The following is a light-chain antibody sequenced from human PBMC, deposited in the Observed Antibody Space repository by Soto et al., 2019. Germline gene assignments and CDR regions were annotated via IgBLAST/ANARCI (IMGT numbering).Light chain of an antibody. CDR2: DAS. J-gene: IGKJ5*01. V-gene: IGKV3-11*01. Sequence: PGGRATLPCRASQSVSSSLAWYQQRPGQPPKLVIYDASKRAVGIPDRFSGSGAGADFTLTISSLDPEDFAIYYCQQRTTWPPTFGQGTRLEIK. CDR3: QQRTTWPPT. CDR1: QSVSSS.